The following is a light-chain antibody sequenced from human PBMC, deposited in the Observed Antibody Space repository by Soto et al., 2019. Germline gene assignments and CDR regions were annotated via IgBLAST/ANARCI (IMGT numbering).Light chain of an antibody. CDR3: QKYNSAPNT. CDR2: AAS. V-gene: IGKV1-27*01. CDR1: RDISSS. Sequence: DVQMTQSPSSLSASVGDRVTITCRASRDISSSLAWYQQKPGKVPKLLIYAASTLHAGVQSRFSSSGSGTFFTLTINSVQPEDVATYYCQKYNSAPNTFGRGTRLEIK. J-gene: IGKJ2*01.